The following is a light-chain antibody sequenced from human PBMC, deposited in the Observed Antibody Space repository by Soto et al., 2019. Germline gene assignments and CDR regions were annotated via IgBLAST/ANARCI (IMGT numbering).Light chain of an antibody. V-gene: IGKV3D-15*01. J-gene: IGKJ1*01. CDR1: LNVNGY. CDR3: QNYNNWPPWT. Sequence: VLTQSPATLSLSPGERATLSCRASLNVNGYLAWYQQKPGQAPRLLIYGASSRATGIPDRFSGSGSGTEFTLTISRLQFEDFAIYYCQNYNNWPPWTFGQGTKVDIK. CDR2: GAS.